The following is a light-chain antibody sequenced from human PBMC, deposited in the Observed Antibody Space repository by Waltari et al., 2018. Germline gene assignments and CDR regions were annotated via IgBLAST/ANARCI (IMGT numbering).Light chain of an antibody. V-gene: IGKV3-20*01. J-gene: IGKJ1*01. CDR3: QKYGTLPAT. Sequence: EVVLTQSPGTLSLSPGERATLSCRASQSVSRYLAWYQQKPGQAPMLPIYDTSTRATGIPDRFSGSGYGTDFSLTISRLDPEDFAVYYCQKYGTLPATFGQGTKVEVK. CDR1: QSVSRY. CDR2: DTS.